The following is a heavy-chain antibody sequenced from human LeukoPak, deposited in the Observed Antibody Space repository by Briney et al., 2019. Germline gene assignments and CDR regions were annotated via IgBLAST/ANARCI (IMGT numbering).Heavy chain of an antibody. D-gene: IGHD2-15*01. Sequence: GGSLRLSCAASGFTFSSYSMNWVRQAPGKGLEWVSSISSSSSYIYYADSVKGRFTISRDNAKNSLYLQMSSLRAEDTAVYYCARVLLEGEDHWGQGTLVTVSS. J-gene: IGHJ4*02. CDR3: ARVLLEGEDH. CDR1: GFTFSSYS. V-gene: IGHV3-21*01. CDR2: ISSSSSYI.